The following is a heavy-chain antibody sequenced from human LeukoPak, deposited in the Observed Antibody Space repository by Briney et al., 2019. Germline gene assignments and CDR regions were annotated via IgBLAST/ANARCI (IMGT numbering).Heavy chain of an antibody. CDR1: GGSISTSAFY. V-gene: IGHV4-39*01. CDR3: ARQISDYYYYYMDV. J-gene: IGHJ6*03. CDR2: IYDSGNE. Sequence: SETLSLTCTVSGGSISTSAFYWGWIRQPPGKGLEWIGSIYDSGNEFYNPSLKSRVTISADTSKNRFSLKLNSVTAADTAMYYCARQISDYYYYYMDVWGEGITVTVSS. D-gene: IGHD2/OR15-2a*01.